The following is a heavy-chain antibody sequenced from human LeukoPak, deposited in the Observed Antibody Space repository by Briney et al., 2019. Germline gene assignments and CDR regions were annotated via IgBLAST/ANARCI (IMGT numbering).Heavy chain of an antibody. V-gene: IGHV4-61*01. D-gene: IGHD4-17*01. CDR3: AREQRDTVTTVRFDY. J-gene: IGHJ4*02. CDR1: GGSVSSGSYY. Sequence: SETLSLTCTVSGGSVSSGSYYWSWIRQPPGKGLEWIGYIYYSGSTNYNPSLKSRVTISVDTSKNQFSLKLSSVTAADTAVYYCAREQRDTVTTVRFDYWGQGTLVTVSS. CDR2: IYYSGST.